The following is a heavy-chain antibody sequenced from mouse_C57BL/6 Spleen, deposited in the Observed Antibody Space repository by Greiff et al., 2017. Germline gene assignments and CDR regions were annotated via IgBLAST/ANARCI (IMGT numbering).Heavy chain of an antibody. CDR1: GFTFSDYG. CDR2: ISSGSSTI. J-gene: IGHJ2*01. V-gene: IGHV5-17*01. Sequence: EVKLMESGGGLVKPGGSLKLSCAASGFTFSDYGMHWVRQAPEKGLEWVAYISSGSSTIYYADTVKGRFTISRDNAKNTLFLHMTSLRSEDTAMSYCVRGNYYGSSQDYWGQGTTLTVSS. CDR3: VRGNYYGSSQDY. D-gene: IGHD1-1*01.